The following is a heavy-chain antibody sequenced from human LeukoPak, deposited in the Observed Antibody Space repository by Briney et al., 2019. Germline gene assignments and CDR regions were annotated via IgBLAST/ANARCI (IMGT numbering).Heavy chain of an antibody. CDR1: GFTFSSYD. V-gene: IGHV3-23*01. CDR3: AKDRSGSYYKGNFDY. CDR2: INGSGGST. J-gene: IGHJ4*02. Sequence: GGALRLSCAASGFTFSSYDMSWVRQAPGKGLESVSAINGSGGSTYYADSVKGRFTISRDNSKNTLYLQMNSLRAEDTAVYYCAKDRSGSYYKGNFDYWGQGTPVTVSS. D-gene: IGHD3-10*01.